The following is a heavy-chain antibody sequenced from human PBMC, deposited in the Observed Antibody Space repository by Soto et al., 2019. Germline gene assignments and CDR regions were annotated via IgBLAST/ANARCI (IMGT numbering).Heavy chain of an antibody. V-gene: IGHV4-30-4*01. CDR1: GGSISSGDYY. J-gene: IGHJ4*02. D-gene: IGHD2-15*01. Sequence: QVQLQESGPGLVKPSQTLSLTCTVSGGSISSGDYYWSWIRQPPGKGLEWIGYIYYSGSTYYNPXXKSRVTITVDXXKXQXXLKLSSVTAADTAVYYCASSGYCSGGSCYSGYFDYWGQGTLVTVSS. CDR3: ASSGYCSGGSCYSGYFDY. CDR2: IYYSGST.